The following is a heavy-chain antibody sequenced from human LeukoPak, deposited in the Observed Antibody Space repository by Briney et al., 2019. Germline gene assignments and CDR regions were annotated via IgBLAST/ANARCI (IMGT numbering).Heavy chain of an antibody. CDR3: ARGGHGAADQ. V-gene: IGHV3-23*01. D-gene: IGHD1-26*01. CDR1: GFTFSNFG. J-gene: IGHJ5*02. CDR2: ISGSAVNT. Sequence: SGGSLRLSCAASGFTFSNFGMSWVRQAPGKGLEWVSAISGSAVNTYYADSVKGRFTISRDNAKNLLFLQMNSLRAEDTAVYYCARGGHGAADQWGQGTLVTVSS.